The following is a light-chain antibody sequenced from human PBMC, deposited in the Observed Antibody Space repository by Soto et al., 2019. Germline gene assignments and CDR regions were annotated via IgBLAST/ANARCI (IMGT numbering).Light chain of an antibody. Sequence: QSALTQPPSVSGSPGQSVTISCTGTSTDFVSYNRVSWYQQPPGTAPKLIIYEASNRPSGVPGRFSGSKSGNTASLTISGLQAADEADYYCGTWDSSLSAVVFGGGTKLTVL. CDR1: STDFVSYNR. CDR3: GTWDSSLSAVV. V-gene: IGLV2-18*02. CDR2: EAS. J-gene: IGLJ2*01.